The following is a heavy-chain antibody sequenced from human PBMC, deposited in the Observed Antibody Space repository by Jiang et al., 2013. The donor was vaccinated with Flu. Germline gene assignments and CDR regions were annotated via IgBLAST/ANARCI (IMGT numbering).Heavy chain of an antibody. CDR1: NDSESLL. D-gene: IGHD3-10*01. CDR2: INRDGNQK. Sequence: QLLEVWGRLGPAWGVPETLLRSLWNDSESLLHDLGSQAPGKGLEWVANINRDGNQKYYVDSVKGRFTISRDSAENSLYLQMNSLRAEDTAVYYCARYVGWGLGGYGMDVWGQGTTVTVSS. V-gene: IGHV3-7*01. CDR3: ARYVGWGLGGYGMDV. J-gene: IGHJ6*02.